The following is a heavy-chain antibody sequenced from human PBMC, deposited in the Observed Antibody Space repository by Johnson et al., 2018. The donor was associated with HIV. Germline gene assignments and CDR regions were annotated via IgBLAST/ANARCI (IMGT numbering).Heavy chain of an antibody. D-gene: IGHD1-20*01. J-gene: IGHJ3*02. CDR2: IRSDGTNK. V-gene: IGHV3-30*02. CDR3: ARDRTITGNDPFDI. CDR1: GFTFSTYG. Sequence: QVQLVESGGGVVQPGGSLRLSCAAFGFTFSTYGIHWVRQAPGKGLEWVAFIRSDGTNKYYADFVKGRFSISRDNSKNTLYLQMNSLRAEDTALYYCARDRTITGNDPFDIWGQGTMVTVSS.